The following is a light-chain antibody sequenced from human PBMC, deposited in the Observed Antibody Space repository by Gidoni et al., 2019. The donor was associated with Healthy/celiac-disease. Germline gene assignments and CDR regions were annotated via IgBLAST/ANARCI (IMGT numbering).Light chain of an antibody. CDR3: QQSYSTPLT. J-gene: IGKJ4*01. CDR2: AAS. Sequence: DIQMTQSPSSVGDRVTITCRASQSISSYLNWYQQKPGKATKLLIYAASSLQSGVPSRFSGSGSGTDFTLTISSLQPEDFATYYCQQSYSTPLTFGCGTKVEIK. CDR1: QSISSY. V-gene: IGKV1-39*01.